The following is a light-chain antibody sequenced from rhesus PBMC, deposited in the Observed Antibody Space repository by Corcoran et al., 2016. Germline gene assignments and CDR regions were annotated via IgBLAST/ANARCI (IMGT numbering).Light chain of an antibody. Sequence: QAALTQPRSVSGSPGQSVTISCTGTSSDIGGYNYVSWYQQHPGTAPKFMIYEVSKRPSGVSDRFSGSKSGNTASLTISGLQAEDEADYYCCSYAGSYTNIFGAGTRLTVL. J-gene: IGLJ1*01. V-gene: IGLV2-32*01. CDR2: EVS. CDR3: CSYAGSYTNI. CDR1: SSDIGGYNY.